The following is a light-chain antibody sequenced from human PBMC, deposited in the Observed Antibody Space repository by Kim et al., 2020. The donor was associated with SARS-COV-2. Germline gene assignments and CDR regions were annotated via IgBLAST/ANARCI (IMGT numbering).Light chain of an antibody. CDR1: QSVSTY. J-gene: IGKJ5*01. CDR2: DAS. V-gene: IGKV3-11*01. CDR3: QQRSSWPPIT. Sequence: SPGESATLPCRASQSVSTYLAWYQHKPGQAPRLLIHDASTRATGVPARFSGSGSGTDFTLTITSLEPEDFAVYYCQQRSSWPPITFGQGTRLEIK.